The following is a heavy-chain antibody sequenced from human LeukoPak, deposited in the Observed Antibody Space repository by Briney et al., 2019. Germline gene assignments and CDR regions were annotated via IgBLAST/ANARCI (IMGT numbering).Heavy chain of an antibody. CDR2: IKQDGSEK. CDR1: GFTFSNYW. CDR3: ARDREVLPLGY. V-gene: IGHV3-7*01. J-gene: IGHJ4*02. Sequence: GGSLRLSCAASGFTFSNYWMSWVRQAPGKGLEWVANIKQDGSEKYYVDSVKGRFTISRDNAKNSLYLQMNSLRAEDTAVYYCARDREVLPLGYWGQGTLVTVSS. D-gene: IGHD2-15*01.